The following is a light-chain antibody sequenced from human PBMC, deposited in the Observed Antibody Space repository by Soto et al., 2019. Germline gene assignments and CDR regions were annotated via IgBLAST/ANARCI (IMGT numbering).Light chain of an antibody. Sequence: EIVLTQSPATLSLSPGERATLSCGASQSVSNSYLAWYQQKPGLAPRLLIYDASSRATGIPDRFSGSGSGTDFTVTISRLEPEDFAVYYCQQYGSSPNTFGQGTKLEIK. V-gene: IGKV3D-20*01. CDR3: QQYGSSPNT. CDR2: DAS. CDR1: QSVSNSY. J-gene: IGKJ2*01.